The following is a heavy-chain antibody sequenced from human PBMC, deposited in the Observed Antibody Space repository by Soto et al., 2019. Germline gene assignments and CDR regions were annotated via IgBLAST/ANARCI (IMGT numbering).Heavy chain of an antibody. V-gene: IGHV6-1*01. J-gene: IGHJ5*02. CDR3: ARAAIPAAGTWFDP. Sequence: LSLTCAISGDSVSSNSAAWNWIRQSPSRGLEWLGRTYYRFKWYNDYAVSVKSRITINPDTSKNQFSLQLNSVTPEDTAVYYCARAAIPAAGTWFDPRGQGTLVTVSS. CDR2: TYYRFKWYN. D-gene: IGHD6-13*01. CDR1: GDSVSSNSAA.